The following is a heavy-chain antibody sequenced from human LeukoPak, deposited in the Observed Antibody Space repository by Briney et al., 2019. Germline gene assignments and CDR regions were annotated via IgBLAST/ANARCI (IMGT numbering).Heavy chain of an antibody. D-gene: IGHD1-26*01. J-gene: IGHJ4*02. CDR1: GFTFDDYA. Sequence: GGSLRLSCAASGFTFDDYAMHWVRQAPGKGLEWVSGISWNSGSIGYADSVKGRFTISRDNAKNSLYLQMNSLRAEDTAVYYCARVSGSYRTDYWGQGTLVTVSS. V-gene: IGHV3-9*01. CDR3: ARVSGSYRTDY. CDR2: ISWNSGSI.